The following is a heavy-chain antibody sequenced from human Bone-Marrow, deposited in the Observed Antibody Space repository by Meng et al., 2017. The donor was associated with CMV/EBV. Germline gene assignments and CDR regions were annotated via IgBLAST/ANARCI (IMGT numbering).Heavy chain of an antibody. V-gene: IGHV3-23*01. D-gene: IGHD3-3*01. CDR1: GFTFSSYA. CDR3: ARVINGDFWSGYYTGNGMDV. J-gene: IGHJ6*02. Sequence: GESLKISCAASGFTFSSYAMSWVRQAPGKGLEWVSAISGSGGSTYDADSVKGRFTSSRDNSKNTLYLQMNSLRAEDTAVYYCARVINGDFWSGYYTGNGMDVWGQGTTVTVSS. CDR2: ISGSGGST.